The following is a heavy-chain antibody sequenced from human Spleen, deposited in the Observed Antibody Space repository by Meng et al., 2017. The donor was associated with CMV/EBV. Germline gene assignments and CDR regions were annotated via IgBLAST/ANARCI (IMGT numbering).Heavy chain of an antibody. J-gene: IGHJ4*02. CDR1: GFTFDDFA. Sequence: SLKISCTASGFTFDDFAMHWVRQTPGEGLEWVSGISGNTGFIGYADSVKGRFTISRDNAKKTLSLQMNTLRAEDTAVYYCARDRYTLGFDYWGQGTLVTVSS. V-gene: IGHV3-9*01. D-gene: IGHD5-24*01. CDR3: ARDRYTLGFDY. CDR2: ISGNTGFI.